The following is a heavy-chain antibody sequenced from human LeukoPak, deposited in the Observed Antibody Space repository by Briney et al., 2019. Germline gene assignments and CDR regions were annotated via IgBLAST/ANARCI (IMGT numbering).Heavy chain of an antibody. CDR3: ARKGSGWQFDY. J-gene: IGHJ4*02. CDR2: ISSGSGSYI. Sequence: GGSLRLSCAASGFIFSSYSMNWVRQAPGKGLEWVSSISSGSGSYIYYTDSVKGRFTISSDNAKNSLYLQMNTLGAEDTAVYYCARKGSGWQFDYWGQGSLVTVSS. V-gene: IGHV3-21*01. D-gene: IGHD6-19*01. CDR1: GFIFSSYS.